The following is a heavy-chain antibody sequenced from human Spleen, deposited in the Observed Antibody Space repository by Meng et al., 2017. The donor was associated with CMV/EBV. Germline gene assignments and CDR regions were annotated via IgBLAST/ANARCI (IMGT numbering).Heavy chain of an antibody. D-gene: IGHD3-22*01. J-gene: IGHJ6*02. CDR2: ILPIFGIT. Sequence: SVKVSCKDSGGTFSSYAISWVRQAPGQGLEWMGEILPIFGITNYAQKFQGRVTIATDESTSTVYMELSSLRSEDTAVYYCARVLHNFYDSSDNHYGMDVWGQGTTVTVSS. CDR3: ARVLHNFYDSSDNHYGMDV. CDR1: GGTFSSYA. V-gene: IGHV1-69*05.